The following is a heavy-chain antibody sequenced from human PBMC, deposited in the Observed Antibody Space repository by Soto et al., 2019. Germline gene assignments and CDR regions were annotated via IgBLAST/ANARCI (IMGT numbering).Heavy chain of an antibody. CDR1: GYTFTGYY. V-gene: IGHV1-18*04. CDR2: INPNNGNT. CDR3: AREESGGYYDSSGYFQAGY. D-gene: IGHD3-22*01. Sequence: ASVKVSCKASGYTFTGYYMHWVRQAPGQGLEWMGWINPNNGNTNYAQKLQGRVTMTRDTSTSTAYMELRSLRSDDTAVYYCAREESGGYYDSSGYFQAGYWGQGTLVTVSS. J-gene: IGHJ4*02.